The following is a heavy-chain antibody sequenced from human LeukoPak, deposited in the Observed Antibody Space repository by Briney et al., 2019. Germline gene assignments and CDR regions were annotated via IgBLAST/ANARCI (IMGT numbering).Heavy chain of an antibody. CDR2: IDPSDSYT. V-gene: IGHV5-10-1*01. J-gene: IGHJ6*02. Sequence: GESLKISCKGSGYSFTSYWISWVRQMPGKGLEWMGRIDPSDSYTNYSPSFQGHVTISTDKSISTAYLQWSSLEASDTAMYYCATSGHYGMDLWGQGTTVTVFS. CDR1: GYSFTSYW. D-gene: IGHD7-27*01. CDR3: ATSGHYGMDL.